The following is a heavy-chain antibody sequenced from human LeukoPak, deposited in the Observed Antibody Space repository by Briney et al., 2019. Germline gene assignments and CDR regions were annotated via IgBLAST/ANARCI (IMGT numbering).Heavy chain of an antibody. J-gene: IGHJ3*02. CDR2: IYYSGST. CDR3: ARDSPRVAFDI. V-gene: IGHV4-59*01. CDR1: GGSISSYY. Sequence: TSETLSLTCTVSGGSISSYYWSWIRQPPGKGLEWIGYIYYSGSTNYNPSLKSRVTISVDTSKNQFSLKLSSVTAADTAVYYCARDSPRVAFDIWGQGTMVTVSS.